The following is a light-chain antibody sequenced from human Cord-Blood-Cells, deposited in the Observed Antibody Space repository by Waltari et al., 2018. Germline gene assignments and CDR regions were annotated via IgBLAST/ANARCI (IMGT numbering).Light chain of an antibody. Sequence: DIQLTQSPTSLSASVGDRVTITCRASQGISNSLAWYQQKPGKAPKLLLYAASRLESGVPSRFSGSGSGTDYTLTISSLQPEDFATYYFQQYYSTPYTFGQGTKLEIK. CDR2: AAS. V-gene: IGKV1-NL1*01. CDR1: QGISNS. CDR3: QQYYSTPYT. J-gene: IGKJ2*01.